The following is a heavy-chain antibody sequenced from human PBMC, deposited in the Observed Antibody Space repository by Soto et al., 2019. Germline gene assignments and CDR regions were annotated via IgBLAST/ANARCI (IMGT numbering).Heavy chain of an antibody. Sequence: QVQLQESGPGLVKPSQTLSLTCTVSGGSISTVNYWWSWIRQSPDMGLEWIGHIYNAGRTYHNPSPESRFTMSLDTSKNQLSLALSAVSAADTAGDYCARGSSGDKVDSWGQGTLVTVSS. CDR3: ARGSSGDKVDS. D-gene: IGHD7-27*01. CDR1: GGSISTVNYW. J-gene: IGHJ4*02. V-gene: IGHV4-30-4*01. CDR2: IYNAGRT.